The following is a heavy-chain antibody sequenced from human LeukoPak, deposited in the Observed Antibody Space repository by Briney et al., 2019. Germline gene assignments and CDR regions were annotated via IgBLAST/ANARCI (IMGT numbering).Heavy chain of an antibody. Sequence: PSETLSLTCAVYGGSFSGYYWSWIRQPPGKGLEWIGEINHSGSTNYNPSLKSRVTISVDTSKNQFSLKLSSVTAADTAVYYCASSRIRSIKNWFDPWGREPWSPSPQ. V-gene: IGHV4-34*01. CDR1: GGSFSGYY. D-gene: IGHD2-15*01. J-gene: IGHJ5*02. CDR2: INHSGST. CDR3: ASSRIRSIKNWFDP.